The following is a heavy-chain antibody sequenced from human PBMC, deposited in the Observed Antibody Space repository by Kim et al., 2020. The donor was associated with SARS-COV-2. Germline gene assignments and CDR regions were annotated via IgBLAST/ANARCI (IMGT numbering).Heavy chain of an antibody. Sequence: GGSLRLSCAASGFTFGDYAMHWVRQAPGKGLEWVSGISWNSGSIGYADSVKGRFTISRDNAKNSLYLQMNSLRAEDTALYYCAKDRVGRGDYYYGMDVWGQGTTVTVSS. CDR2: ISWNSGSI. CDR3: AKDRVGRGDYYYGMDV. CDR1: GFTFGDYA. V-gene: IGHV3-9*01. D-gene: IGHD1-1*01. J-gene: IGHJ6*02.